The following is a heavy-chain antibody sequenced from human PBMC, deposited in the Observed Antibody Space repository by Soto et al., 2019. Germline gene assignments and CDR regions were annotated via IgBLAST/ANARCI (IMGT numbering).Heavy chain of an antibody. V-gene: IGHV4-34*01. J-gene: IGHJ6*02. CDR2: INHSGST. CDR1: GGSFSGYY. Sequence: SETLSLTCAVYGGSFSGYYWSWIRQPPGKGLEWIGEINHSGSTNYNPSLKSRVTISVDTSKNQFSLKLSSVTAADTAVYYCARVKGYYDFWSGYYSYYYYGMDVGGQGTTVT. D-gene: IGHD3-3*01. CDR3: ARVKGYYDFWSGYYSYYYYGMDV.